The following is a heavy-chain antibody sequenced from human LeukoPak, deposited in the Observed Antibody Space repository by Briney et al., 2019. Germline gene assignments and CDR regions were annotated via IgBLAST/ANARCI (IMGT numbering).Heavy chain of an antibody. J-gene: IGHJ4*02. CDR2: INPSGGTT. CDR3: ARATVTAYADYFDY. V-gene: IGHV1-46*01. Sequence: ASVKVSCKASGYTFTSYYIHWVRQAPGQGLEWMGIINPSGGTTSYAQKFQGRVTMTTDTSTSTAYMELRSLRSDDTAVYYCARATVTAYADYFDYWGQGTLVTVSS. D-gene: IGHD4-17*01. CDR1: GYTFTSYY.